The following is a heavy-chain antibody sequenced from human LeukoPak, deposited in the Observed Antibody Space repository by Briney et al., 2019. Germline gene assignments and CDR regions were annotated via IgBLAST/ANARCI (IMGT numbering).Heavy chain of an antibody. D-gene: IGHD4-23*01. CDR2: IYYSGST. V-gene: IGHV4-39*01. CDR1: GGSISSSSYD. Sequence: SETLSLTCNVSGGSISSSSYDWAWTRQPPGKGLGWIGSIYYSGSTYYNPSLKSRLTISVDTSKDQFSLNLRSVTAADTAVYYCARQGDSGGNFFDDWGQGALVTVSS. CDR3: ARQGDSGGNFFDD. J-gene: IGHJ4*02.